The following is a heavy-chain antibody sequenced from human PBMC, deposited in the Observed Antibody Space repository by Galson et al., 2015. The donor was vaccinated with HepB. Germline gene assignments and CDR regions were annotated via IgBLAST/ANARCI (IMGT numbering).Heavy chain of an antibody. D-gene: IGHD5-12*01. CDR2: FTPMFGTP. V-gene: IGHV1-69*13. J-gene: IGHJ4*02. CDR3: ARMGDFSGYSSR. Sequence: SVKVSCKASGGSFSNYGISWVRQAPGQGLEWMGVFTPMFGTPDYAPSFQGRVTITADESTSTAYMELSGLRSEDTAVYYCARMGDFSGYSSRWGQGTLVTVSS. CDR1: GGSFSNYG.